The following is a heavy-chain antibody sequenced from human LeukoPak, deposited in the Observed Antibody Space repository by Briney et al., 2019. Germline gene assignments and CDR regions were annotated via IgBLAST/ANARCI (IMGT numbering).Heavy chain of an antibody. CDR2: IYYSGSS. CDR3: ASSGRYCSSTSCYNHAFDI. CDR1: GGSINNGGYY. Sequence: SETLSLTCTVSGGSINNGGYYWSWIRQHPGKGLEWIGYIYYSGSSYYNPSLRSRVTISVDTSKNHFSLKLSSVTAADTAVYYCASSGRYCSSTSCYNHAFDIWGQGTMVTVSS. V-gene: IGHV4-31*03. D-gene: IGHD2-2*02. J-gene: IGHJ3*02.